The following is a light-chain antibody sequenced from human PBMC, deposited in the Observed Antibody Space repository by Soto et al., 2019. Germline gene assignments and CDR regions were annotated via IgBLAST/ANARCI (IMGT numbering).Light chain of an antibody. CDR1: QSINTW. V-gene: IGKV1-5*01. Sequence: DIQMTQSPSTLSGSVGDRVTIACRASQSINTWLAWYQQKPGQAPKLLIYDASSLESGVPSRFSGSGSGTEFTLTISSLQPDDFATYYCQQANSFPVTFGQGTRLEIK. CDR2: DAS. J-gene: IGKJ5*01. CDR3: QQANSFPVT.